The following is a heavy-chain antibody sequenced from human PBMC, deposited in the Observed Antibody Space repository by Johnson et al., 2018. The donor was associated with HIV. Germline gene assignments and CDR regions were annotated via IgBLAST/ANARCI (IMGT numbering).Heavy chain of an antibody. D-gene: IGHD3-22*01. Sequence: EVQLVESGGGVVRPGGSLRLSCSASGFTFSHAWMSWVRPAPGKGLEWVIRLKSRADVRPTDYAVSVEDRFPILRDDSTNTLYLHMNSLKSEDTAVYYCTTESVGYYDSSGYYSVGMGGAFDIWGQGTMVTVSS. J-gene: IGHJ3*02. CDR1: GFTFSHAW. CDR2: LKSRADVRPT. CDR3: TTESVGYYDSSGYYSVGMGGAFDI. V-gene: IGHV3-15*01.